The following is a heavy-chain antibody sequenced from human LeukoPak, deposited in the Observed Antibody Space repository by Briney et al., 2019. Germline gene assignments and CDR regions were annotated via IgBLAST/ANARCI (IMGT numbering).Heavy chain of an antibody. CDR1: GGTFSSYA. J-gene: IGHJ4*02. CDR2: IIPILGIA. D-gene: IGHD2-2*01. V-gene: IGHV1-69*04. CDR3: AKGDSTSCCRGEVY. Sequence: SVKVSCKASGGTFSSYAISSVRQAPGQGIEWMGRIIPILGIANYAQKFQGRVTITADKSTSTAYMELSSLRAEDTAVYYCAKGDSTSCCRGEVYWGQGTLVTVSS.